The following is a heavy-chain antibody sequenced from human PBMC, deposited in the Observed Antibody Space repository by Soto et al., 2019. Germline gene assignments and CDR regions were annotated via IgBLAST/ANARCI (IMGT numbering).Heavy chain of an antibody. V-gene: IGHV3-23*01. CDR3: AKNSENYGGSRYDS. D-gene: IGHD4-17*01. CDR1: GFTFNNYA. Sequence: EVQLLESGGGLVQPGGSLRLSCVSSGFTFNNYAMSWVRQAPGKGLEWVSSIRSSGGNTYYADSMKGRFTISRDNSKNTLYLQMNSLRAEDTAVYYCAKNSENYGGSRYDSWGQGILVTVSS. CDR2: IRSSGGNT. J-gene: IGHJ4*02.